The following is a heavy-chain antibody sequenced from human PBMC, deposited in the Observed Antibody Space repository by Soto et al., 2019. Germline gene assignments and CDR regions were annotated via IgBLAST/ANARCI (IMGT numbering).Heavy chain of an antibody. Sequence: ASVTVSCKASGYTFTRYYVHWVRQAPGQGLEWMGIINPSGGSTSYAQKFQGRVTMTRDTSTSTVYMELSSLRSEDTAVYYCARVAIAVAGSWFDPWGQGTLVTVSS. J-gene: IGHJ5*02. V-gene: IGHV1-46*03. CDR1: GYTFTRYY. CDR2: INPSGGST. D-gene: IGHD6-19*01. CDR3: ARVAIAVAGSWFDP.